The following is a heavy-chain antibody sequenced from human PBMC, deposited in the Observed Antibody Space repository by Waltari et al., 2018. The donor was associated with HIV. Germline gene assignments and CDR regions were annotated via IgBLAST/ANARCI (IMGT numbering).Heavy chain of an antibody. V-gene: IGHV4-59*01. CDR3: ARVAREDGRLVFDH. CDR2: IHYSGDT. CDR1: AGSISGYY. Sequence: QVQLQESGPGLVKPSETLSLTCTVSAGSISGYYWNWIRQTPRKGLEWIGYIHYSGDTNYNPSLRSRVTISADASKNQFSLKVMSVTAPDTGVYYCARVAREDGRLVFDHWGQGTLVTVSS. J-gene: IGHJ4*02. D-gene: IGHD2-8*02.